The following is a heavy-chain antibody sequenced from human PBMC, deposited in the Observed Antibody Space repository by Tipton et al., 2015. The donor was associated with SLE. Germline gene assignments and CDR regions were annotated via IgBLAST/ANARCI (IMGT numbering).Heavy chain of an antibody. Sequence: LRLSCTVSGGSISSGGYYWSWIRQHPGKGLEWIGYNYYSGSTNYNPSLKSRVTISVDTSKNQFSLKLSSVTAADTAVYYCARRGGDAFDIWGQGTMVTASS. V-gene: IGHV4-61*08. D-gene: IGHD6-25*01. CDR3: ARRGGDAFDI. CDR2: NYYSGST. CDR1: GGSISSGGYY. J-gene: IGHJ3*02.